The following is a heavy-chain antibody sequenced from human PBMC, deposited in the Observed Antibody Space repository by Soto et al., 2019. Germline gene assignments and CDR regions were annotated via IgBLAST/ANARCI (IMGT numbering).Heavy chain of an antibody. CDR2: IYYSGTI. D-gene: IGHD6-19*01. V-gene: IGHV4-59*01. CDR3: AKAVVQQWLVHDALDV. Sequence: QVQLQESGPGLVKPSETLSLTCTVSGDSITSSYWTWIRQTPGQGLEWIGYIYYSGTINYNPSLERRVPISIDTSKTQFSVRLASVTAADAAGDFCAKAVVQQWLVHDALDVWGQGTTVTVSS. CDR1: GDSITSSY. J-gene: IGHJ3*01.